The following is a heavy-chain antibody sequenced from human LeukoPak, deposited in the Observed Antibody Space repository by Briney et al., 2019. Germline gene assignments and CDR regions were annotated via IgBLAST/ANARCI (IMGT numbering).Heavy chain of an antibody. CDR1: GFTFSSYA. Sequence: GGSLRLSCAASGFTFSSYAMSRVRQAPGKGLEWVSAISGSGGSTYYADSVKGRFTISRDNSKNTLYLQMNSLRAEDTAVYYCAKDLGRYYYYMDVWGKGTTVTVSS. CDR2: ISGSGGST. CDR3: AKDLGRYYYYMDV. J-gene: IGHJ6*03. V-gene: IGHV3-23*01. D-gene: IGHD1-26*01.